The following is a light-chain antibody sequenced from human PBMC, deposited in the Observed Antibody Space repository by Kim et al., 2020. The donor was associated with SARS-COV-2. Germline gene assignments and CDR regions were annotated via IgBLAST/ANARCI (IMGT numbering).Light chain of an antibody. CDR3: LQYSTYPYT. Sequence: AFAGNRVTITWRASQDLGDYLAWLQQQPGNVPQRLIYAVSSLQSGVSPRFSGSRSGTEFTLTISGLRPEDFATYYCLQYSTYPYTLGQGTKLEI. V-gene: IGKV1-17*03. J-gene: IGKJ2*01. CDR2: AVS. CDR1: QDLGDY.